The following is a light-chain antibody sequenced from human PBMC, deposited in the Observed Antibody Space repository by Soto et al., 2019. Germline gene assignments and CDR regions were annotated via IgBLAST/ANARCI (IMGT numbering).Light chain of an antibody. CDR1: QTVERW. V-gene: IGKV1-5*01. Sequence: DIQMTQSPSTLSASVGDSVTITCRASQTVERWLAWYQQKPGKAPNLLISDVSSLERGVPSRFSGSGSATEFTLTISCLQPDDFAPYYCQQYKDSMWTFGQGTKVDSK. CDR2: DVS. J-gene: IGKJ1*01. CDR3: QQYKDSMWT.